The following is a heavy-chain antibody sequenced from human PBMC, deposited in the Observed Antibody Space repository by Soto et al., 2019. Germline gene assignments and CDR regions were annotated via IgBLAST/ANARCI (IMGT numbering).Heavy chain of an antibody. J-gene: IGHJ2*01. CDR2: IWYDGSNK. CDR3: AGCPVAGTSWYFDL. V-gene: IGHV3-33*01. D-gene: IGHD6-19*01. Sequence: QVQLVESGGGVVQPGRSLRLSCAASGFTFSSYGMHWVRQAPGKGLEWVAVIWYDGSNKYYADSVKGRFTISRDNSKNTLYLQMNSLGAEGTAVYYCAGCPVAGTSWYFDLWGRGTLGTVSS. CDR1: GFTFSSYG.